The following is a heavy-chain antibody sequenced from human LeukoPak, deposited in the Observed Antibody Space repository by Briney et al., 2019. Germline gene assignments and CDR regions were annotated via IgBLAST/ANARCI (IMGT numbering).Heavy chain of an antibody. D-gene: IGHD3-10*01. Sequence: GGSLRLSCAASGFTFSSYAMSWVRQAPGKGLEWVSAISGSGGSTYYADSVKGRFTISRDNSKNTLYLQMNSLRAEDTAVYYCAKVWYYYGSVGLFDYWGQGTLVTVSS. CDR2: ISGSGGST. CDR3: AKVWYYYGSVGLFDY. CDR1: GFTFSSYA. J-gene: IGHJ4*02. V-gene: IGHV3-23*01.